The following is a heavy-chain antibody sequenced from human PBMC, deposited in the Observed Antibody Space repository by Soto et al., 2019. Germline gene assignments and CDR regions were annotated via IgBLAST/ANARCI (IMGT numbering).Heavy chain of an antibody. V-gene: IGHV4-61*08. Sequence: PSETLSLTCTVSGDSISSDDYSWSWIRQPKGQGLEWIGYMYHSGITDYNPSFKSRVTISVDTSKNQFSLKLNSVTAADTAVYYCARDLWGYCGTDCYPLDVWGQGTTVTVSS. CDR1: GDSISSDDYS. CDR3: ARDLWGYCGTDCYPLDV. CDR2: MYHSGIT. J-gene: IGHJ6*02. D-gene: IGHD2-21*02.